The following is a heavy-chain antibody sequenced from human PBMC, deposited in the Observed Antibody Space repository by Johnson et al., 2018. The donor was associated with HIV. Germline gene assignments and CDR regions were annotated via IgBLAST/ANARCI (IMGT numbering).Heavy chain of an antibody. V-gene: IGHV3-64*01. CDR3: MLRTHAEKAFDI. Sequence: VQLVESGGGVVQPGRSLRLSCAASGFTFSSYAMHWVRQAPGKGLEYVSAISSNGGSTYYANSVKGRFTISRDNSKNTLYLQMGSLRAEDMAVYYCMLRTHAEKAFDIWGQGTMVTVSS. CDR2: ISSNGGST. D-gene: IGHD2-8*01. J-gene: IGHJ3*02. CDR1: GFTFSSYA.